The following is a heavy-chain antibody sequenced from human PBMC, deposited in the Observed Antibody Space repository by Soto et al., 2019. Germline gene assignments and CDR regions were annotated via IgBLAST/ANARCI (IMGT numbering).Heavy chain of an antibody. V-gene: IGHV3-11*01. Sequence: QVQLVESGGGLVKPGGSLRLSCAASGFTFSDYYMSWIRQAPGKGLEWVSYISSSGSIIYYADPVKGRFTISRDNAKNSLYLQMNSLRAEDTAVYYCAIASRAISPYDFDYWGQGTLVTVSS. CDR3: AIASRAISPYDFDY. CDR2: ISSSGSII. CDR1: GFTFSDYY. J-gene: IGHJ4*02. D-gene: IGHD5-12*01.